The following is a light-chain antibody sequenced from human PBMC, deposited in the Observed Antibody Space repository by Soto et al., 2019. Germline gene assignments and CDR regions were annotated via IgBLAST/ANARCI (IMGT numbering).Light chain of an antibody. Sequence: EIALTQSPGTLSLSPGERATLSCRASQGVGNKYLAWYQQRPGQAPSLLIYAASSRATGVPDRFSGSGSGTDFTLTIRRLEPEDFAVYYWQQYPNAHGMTFGQGTRLEIK. CDR1: QGVGNKY. CDR2: AAS. V-gene: IGKV3-20*01. J-gene: IGKJ5*01. CDR3: QQYPNAHGMT.